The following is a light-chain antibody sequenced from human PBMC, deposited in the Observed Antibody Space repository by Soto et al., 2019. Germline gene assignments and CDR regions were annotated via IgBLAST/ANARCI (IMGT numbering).Light chain of an antibody. CDR1: QSVSNDF. CDR2: GAS. Sequence: EIVLTQSPGILSLSPGERATLSCRASQSVSNDFLAWYQQKPGQAPRLLIYGASTRATDVPDRFSGSGSGADFPLTISRLGPEDFAVYYCQQYGSSPPRTFGQGTRVE. V-gene: IGKV3-20*01. CDR3: QQYGSSPPRT. J-gene: IGKJ1*01.